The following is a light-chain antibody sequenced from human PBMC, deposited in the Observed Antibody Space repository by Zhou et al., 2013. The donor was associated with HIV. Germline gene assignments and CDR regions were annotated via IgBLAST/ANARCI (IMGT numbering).Light chain of an antibody. CDR2: DAS. CDR1: QDIAGW. V-gene: IGKV1-12*01. CDR3: QQAHSFPYT. Sequence: DIQMTQSPSSLSASVRDRVTITCRASQDIAGWLAWYQQNPGTAPRLLIFDASGLQSGVPSRFTGSGSGTDYTLTISSLQPEDFATYYCQQAHSFPYTFGQGTKLETK. J-gene: IGKJ2*01.